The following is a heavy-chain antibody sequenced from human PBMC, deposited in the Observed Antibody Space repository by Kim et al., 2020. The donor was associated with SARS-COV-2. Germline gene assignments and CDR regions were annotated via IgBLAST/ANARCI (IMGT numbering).Heavy chain of an antibody. Sequence: SVKVSCKASGGTFSSYAISWVRQAPGQGLEWVGGIIPIFGTANYAQKFQGRVTITADESTSTAYMELSSLRSEDTAVYYCARGLWGSGAYYYYGMDVWGQGTTVTVSS. D-gene: IGHD3-10*01. V-gene: IGHV1-69*13. CDR2: IIPIFGTA. J-gene: IGHJ6*02. CDR1: GGTFSSYA. CDR3: ARGLWGSGAYYYYGMDV.